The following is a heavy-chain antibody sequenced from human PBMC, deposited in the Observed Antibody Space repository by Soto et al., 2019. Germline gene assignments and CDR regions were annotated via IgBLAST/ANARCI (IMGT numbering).Heavy chain of an antibody. CDR3: ARDELSGAFDI. D-gene: IGHD1-26*01. V-gene: IGHV3-7*01. Sequence: PGGSQILSCAASGFTFSSYWMSWVRKAPGKGLEWVANIKQDGSEKYYVDSVKGRFTISRDNAKNSLYLQMNSLRAEDTAVYYCARDELSGAFDIWGQGTMVTVSS. CDR2: IKQDGSEK. CDR1: GFTFSSYW. J-gene: IGHJ3*02.